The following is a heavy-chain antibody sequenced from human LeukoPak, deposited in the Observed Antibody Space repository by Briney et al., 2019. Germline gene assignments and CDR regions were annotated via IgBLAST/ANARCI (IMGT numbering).Heavy chain of an antibody. D-gene: IGHD3-22*01. CDR2: IYHSGST. J-gene: IGHJ4*02. CDR1: GYSISSGYY. CDR3: ARVTFGYSLDY. V-gene: IGHV4-38-2*02. Sequence: SSETLSLTCTVSGYSISSGYYWGWIRQPPGKGLEWIGSIYHSGSTYYNPSLKSRATISVDTSKNQFSLKLSSVTAADTAVYYCARVTFGYSLDYWGQGTLVTVSS.